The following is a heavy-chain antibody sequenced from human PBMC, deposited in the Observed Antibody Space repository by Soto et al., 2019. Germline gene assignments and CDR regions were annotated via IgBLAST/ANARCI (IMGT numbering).Heavy chain of an antibody. D-gene: IGHD3-22*01. CDR1: GYIFTNHY. Sequence: ASVKVSCKASGYIFTNHYIHWVRQAPGQGLEWMGIINPSGGSTNYLQKFQGRITMSRDTSTSTVYMELSSLRSEDTAVYFCARADYYDSSGFYYDCWGQGSLVTVSS. CDR2: INPSGGST. J-gene: IGHJ4*02. CDR3: ARADYYDSSGFYYDC. V-gene: IGHV1-46*01.